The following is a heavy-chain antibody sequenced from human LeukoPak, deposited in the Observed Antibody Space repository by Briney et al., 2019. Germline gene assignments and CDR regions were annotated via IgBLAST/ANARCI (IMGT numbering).Heavy chain of an antibody. CDR2: IYSGGST. CDR1: GFTVSSNY. CDR3: ARAPSGGGDYFDY. Sequence: PGGSLRLSCAASGFTVSSNYMSWVRQAPGKGLEWVSVIYSGGSTYYADSVKGRFTISRDNSKNTLYLQMNSLRAEDTAVYYCARAPSGGGDYFDYWGQGTLVTVSS. J-gene: IGHJ4*02. V-gene: IGHV3-66*01. D-gene: IGHD3-16*01.